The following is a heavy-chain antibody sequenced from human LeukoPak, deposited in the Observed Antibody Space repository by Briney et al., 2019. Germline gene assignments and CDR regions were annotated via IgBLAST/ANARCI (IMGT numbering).Heavy chain of an antibody. D-gene: IGHD3-10*02. CDR3: AELGITMIGGV. Sequence: GSLRLSCAASGFTFSSYEMDWVRQAPGKGLEWVSYISSSGSTIYYADSVKGRFTISRDNAKNSLYLQMNSLRAEDTAVYYCAELGITMIGGVWGKGTTVTISS. V-gene: IGHV3-48*03. J-gene: IGHJ6*04. CDR1: GFTFSSYE. CDR2: ISSSGSTI.